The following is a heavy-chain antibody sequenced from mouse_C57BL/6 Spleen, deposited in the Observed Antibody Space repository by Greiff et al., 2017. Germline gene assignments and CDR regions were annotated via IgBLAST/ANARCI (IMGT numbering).Heavy chain of an antibody. CDR3: GRLNLDSSGPEAMDN. Sequence: QVQLKESGAELARPGASVKLSCKASGYTFTSYGISWVKQRTGQGLEWIGEIYPRSGNTYYNEKFKGKATLTAEKSSSTAYMELRSLTSEDSAVYFCGRLNLDSSGPEAMDNWGQGTSITVSS. J-gene: IGHJ4*01. V-gene: IGHV1-81*01. CDR2: IYPRSGNT. CDR1: GYTFTSYG. D-gene: IGHD3-2*02.